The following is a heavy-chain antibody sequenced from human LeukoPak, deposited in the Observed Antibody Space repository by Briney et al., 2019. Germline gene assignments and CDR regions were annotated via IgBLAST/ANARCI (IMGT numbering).Heavy chain of an antibody. V-gene: IGHV4-34*01. CDR3: ARGLYYYDSSGYSVDAFDI. CDR2: INHSGST. J-gene: IGHJ3*02. D-gene: IGHD3-22*01. Sequence: PSETLSLTCAVYGGSFSGYYWSWIRQPPGKGLEWIGEINHSGSTNYNPSLKSRVTISVDTSKNQFSLKLSSVTAADTAVYYCARGLYYYDSSGYSVDAFDIWGQGTMVTVSS. CDR1: GGSFSGYY.